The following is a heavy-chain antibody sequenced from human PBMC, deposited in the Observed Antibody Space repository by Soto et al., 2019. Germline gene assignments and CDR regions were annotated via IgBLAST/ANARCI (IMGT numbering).Heavy chain of an antibody. CDR2: SYYSGTT. V-gene: IGHV4-39*01. D-gene: IGHD1-20*01. CDR3: TRRYNWNDIYFDP. J-gene: IGHJ5*02. Sequence: TVSGASISVHSYYWTWTRQPPGKGLEWIGSSYYSGTTYFNPSLKSRATISVDTSKNQFSLRLTSVAAADTAIYYCTRRYNWNDIYFDPWGPGALVTVSS. CDR1: GASISVHSYY.